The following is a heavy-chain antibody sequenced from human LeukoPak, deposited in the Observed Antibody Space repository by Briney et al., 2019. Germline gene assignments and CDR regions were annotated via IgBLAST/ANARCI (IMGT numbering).Heavy chain of an antibody. CDR3: ARGSMLYGY. D-gene: IGHD3-10*01. Sequence: SETLSLTCTVSGGSISSSSYYWGWIRQPPGKGLEWIGSIYYSGSTYYNPSLKSRVTISVDTSKNQFSLKLSSVTAADTAVYYCARGSMLYGYWGQGTLVTVSS. CDR2: IYYSGST. V-gene: IGHV4-39*01. CDR1: GGSISSSSYY. J-gene: IGHJ4*02.